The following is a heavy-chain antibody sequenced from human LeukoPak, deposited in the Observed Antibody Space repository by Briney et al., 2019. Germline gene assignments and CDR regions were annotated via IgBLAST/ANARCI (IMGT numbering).Heavy chain of an antibody. Sequence: SQTLSLTCTVSGDSISSGDYYWSWIRQPAGTGLEWIGRISSSGSTNYNPSLKSRVTISVDTSKNQFSLKLSSVTAADTAVYFCARGPYSYDSSGAFDIWGQGTMVTVSS. D-gene: IGHD3-22*01. CDR1: GDSISSGDYY. V-gene: IGHV4-61*02. J-gene: IGHJ3*02. CDR2: ISSSGST. CDR3: ARGPYSYDSSGAFDI.